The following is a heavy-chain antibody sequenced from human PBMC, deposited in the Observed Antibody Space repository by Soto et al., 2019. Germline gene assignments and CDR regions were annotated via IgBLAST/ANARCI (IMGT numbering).Heavy chain of an antibody. CDR3: ARPRRRLVSFFDY. Sequence: SETLSLTCTVSGGSITNTYYFWAWIRQPPGKGPEWIGSIYYSGSTFYSPSLKSRVSLSVDTSKNQFSLKLHSVTAADTAVYYCARPRRRLVSFFDYWGRGTLVTVSS. D-gene: IGHD3-9*01. CDR1: GGSITNTYYF. CDR2: IYYSGST. J-gene: IGHJ4*02. V-gene: IGHV4-39*01.